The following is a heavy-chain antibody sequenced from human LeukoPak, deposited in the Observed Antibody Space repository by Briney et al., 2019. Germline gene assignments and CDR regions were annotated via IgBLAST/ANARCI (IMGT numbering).Heavy chain of an antibody. CDR2: ISGSGGST. V-gene: IGHV3-23*01. CDR1: GFTFSSYA. J-gene: IGHJ4*02. Sequence: PGGSLRLSCAASGFTFSSYAMSWVRQAPGKGLERVSAISGSGGSTYYADSVKGRFTISRDNSKNTLYLQMNSLRAEDTAVYYCAKDLRVSLVVGLNDYWGQGTLVTVSS. D-gene: IGHD1-26*01. CDR3: AKDLRVSLVVGLNDY.